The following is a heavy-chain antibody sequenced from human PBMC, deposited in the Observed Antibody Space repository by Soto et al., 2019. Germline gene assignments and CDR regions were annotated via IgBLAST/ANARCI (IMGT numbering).Heavy chain of an antibody. J-gene: IGHJ4*02. CDR1: GFTVSSNY. CDR3: ARLYSGYGHFDY. V-gene: IGHV3-66*04. CDR2: IYSGGST. D-gene: IGHD5-12*01. Sequence: HPGGSLSLSCAASGFTVSSNYMSWVRQAPGKGLEWVSVIYSGGSTYYADSVKGRFTISRDNSKNTLYLQMNSLRAEDTAVYYCARLYSGYGHFDYWGQGTLVTVSS.